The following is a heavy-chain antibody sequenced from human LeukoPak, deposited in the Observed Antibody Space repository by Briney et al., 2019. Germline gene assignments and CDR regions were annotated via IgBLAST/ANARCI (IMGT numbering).Heavy chain of an antibody. D-gene: IGHD5-24*01. CDR2: IDSGGSNT. Sequence: GGSLRLSCVVSGFTFSTYWMHWVRQGPGKGLVWVSRIDSGGSNTLYADSVKGRFTISRDNSKNTLYLQMNSLRAEDTAVYYCARGGERWLPPPYYYGMDVWGQGTTVTVSS. CDR3: ARGGERWLPPPYYYGMDV. J-gene: IGHJ6*02. V-gene: IGHV3-74*01. CDR1: GFTFSTYW.